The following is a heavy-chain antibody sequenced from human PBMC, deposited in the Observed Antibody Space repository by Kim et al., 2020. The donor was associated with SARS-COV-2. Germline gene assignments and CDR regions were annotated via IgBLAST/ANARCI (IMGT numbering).Heavy chain of an antibody. V-gene: IGHV4-39*02. D-gene: IGHD3-3*01. Sequence: STYYNPSLKSRVTISVDTSKNQFSLRLSSVTAADTAVYYCAREIFGVVNYWGQGTLVTVSS. CDR3: AREIFGVVNY. CDR2: ST. J-gene: IGHJ4*02.